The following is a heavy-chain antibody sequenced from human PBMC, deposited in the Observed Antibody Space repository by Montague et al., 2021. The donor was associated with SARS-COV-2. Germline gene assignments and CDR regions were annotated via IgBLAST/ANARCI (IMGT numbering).Heavy chain of an antibody. CDR3: ASSSILGAHRF. J-gene: IGHJ4*02. CDR2: IYHSGNT. Sequence: SETLSLTCAVSGGSISSSNWWSWVRQPPGKGLEWIGEIYHSGNTNYNPSLQSRFTISVDKSKNQFSLRLSSVTAADTAVYYCASSSILGAHRFWGQGTLVTVSS. CDR1: GGSISSSNW. V-gene: IGHV4-4*02. D-gene: IGHD3-16*01.